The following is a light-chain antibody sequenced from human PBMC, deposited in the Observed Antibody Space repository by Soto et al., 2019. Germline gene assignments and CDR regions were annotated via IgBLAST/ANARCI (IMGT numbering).Light chain of an antibody. Sequence: EIVLTQSPGTLSLSPRERATLSCRASQSVSSSYLAWYQQKPGQAPGLLIYGASSRATGIPDRFSGSGAGTEFTITMSRLEPEDVAVYYCQQYGSSPLVTFGEGTRLEIK. V-gene: IGKV3-20*01. CDR2: GAS. J-gene: IGKJ5*01. CDR1: QSVSSSY. CDR3: QQYGSSPLVT.